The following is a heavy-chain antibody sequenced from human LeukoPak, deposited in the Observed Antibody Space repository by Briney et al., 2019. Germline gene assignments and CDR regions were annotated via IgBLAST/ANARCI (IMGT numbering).Heavy chain of an antibody. J-gene: IGHJ4*02. CDR3: ARAPGSYYGSYYFDY. D-gene: IGHD1-26*01. V-gene: IGHV1-69*13. CDR2: IIPIFGTA. Sequence: ASVKVSCKASGYSFTSYGISWVRQAPGQGLEWMGGIIPIFGTANYAQKFQGRVTITADESTSTAYMELSSLRSEDTAVYYCARAPGSYYGSYYFDYWGQGTLVTVSS. CDR1: GYSFTSYG.